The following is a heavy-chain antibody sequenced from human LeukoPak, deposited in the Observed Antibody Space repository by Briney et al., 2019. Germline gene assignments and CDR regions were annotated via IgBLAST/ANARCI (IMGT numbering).Heavy chain of an antibody. V-gene: IGHV4-34*01. D-gene: IGHD1-26*01. CDR3: ATEWEPNYAFDI. CDR1: GGSFSGYY. Sequence: SETLSLTCAVYGGSFSGYYWSWIRQPPGKGLEWIGEINHSGSTNYSPSLKSRVTISVDTSKNQFSLKLSSVTAADTAVYYCATEWEPNYAFDIWGQGTMVTVSS. J-gene: IGHJ3*02. CDR2: INHSGST.